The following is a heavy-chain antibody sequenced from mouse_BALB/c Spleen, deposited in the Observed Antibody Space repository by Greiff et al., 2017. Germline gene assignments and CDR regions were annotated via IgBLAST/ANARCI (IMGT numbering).Heavy chain of an antibody. V-gene: IGHV1-54*01. CDR1: GYAFTNYL. CDR2: INTGSGGT. Sequence: VQLQESGAELVRPGTSVKVSCKASGYAFTNYLIEWVKQRPGKGLEWIGVINTGSGGTNYNEKFKGKATLTADKSSSTAYMQLSSLTSDDSAVYFCARSYYGSSYVLWYFDVWGAGTTVTVSS. D-gene: IGHD1-1*01. J-gene: IGHJ1*01. CDR3: ARSYYGSSYVLWYFDV.